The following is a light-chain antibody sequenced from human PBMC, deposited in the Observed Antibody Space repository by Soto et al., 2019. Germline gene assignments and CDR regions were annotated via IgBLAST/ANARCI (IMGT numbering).Light chain of an antibody. CDR2: GVT. V-gene: IGLV2-14*01. CDR3: SSFTSSTTPHVV. J-gene: IGLJ2*01. Sequence: QSALTQPASVSGFPGQSITISCTGTDSDVGGYDYVSWYQQHPGKAPKLMIYGVTNRPSGVSSRFSGPKSGNTASLTISGLQADDEANYYCSSFTSSTTPHVVFGGGTKVTVL. CDR1: DSDVGGYDY.